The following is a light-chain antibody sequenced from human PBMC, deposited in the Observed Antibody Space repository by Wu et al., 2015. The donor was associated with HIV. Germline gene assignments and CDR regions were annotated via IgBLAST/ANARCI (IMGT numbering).Light chain of an antibody. CDR2: GAS. CDR1: QSVSGSY. J-gene: IGKJ1*01. Sequence: EIVLTQSPGTLSLSPGERATLSCRASQSVSGSYLAWYQQKPGQAPRLLIYGASSRATGIPDRFSGSGSGTDFTLTINRLEPEDFAVYYCQQFGTSPPWTFGQGTKVEIK. CDR3: QQFGTSPPWT. V-gene: IGKV3-20*01.